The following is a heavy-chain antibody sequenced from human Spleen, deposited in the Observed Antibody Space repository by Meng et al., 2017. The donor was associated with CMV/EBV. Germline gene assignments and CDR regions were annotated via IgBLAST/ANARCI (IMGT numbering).Heavy chain of an antibody. Sequence: AAVKVSYKASGGTFSTTAISWVRQAPGQGLEWMGWISAYNGDTMVANLQGRVTMTTDTSTSTAYMELRSLTSDDTAVYYCARDGLTVGSAMDVWGQGTTVTVSS. V-gene: IGHV1-18*01. J-gene: IGHJ6*02. D-gene: IGHD4-23*01. CDR2: ISAYNGDT. CDR3: ARDGLTVGSAMDV. CDR1: GGTFSTTA.